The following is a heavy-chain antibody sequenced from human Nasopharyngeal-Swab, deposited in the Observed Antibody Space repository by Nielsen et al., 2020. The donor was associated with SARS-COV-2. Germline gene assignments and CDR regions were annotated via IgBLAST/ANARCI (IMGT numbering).Heavy chain of an antibody. CDR3: AREGRGIAAPGLDY. CDR1: GGSISSSSYY. J-gene: IGHJ4*02. V-gene: IGHV4-39*07. D-gene: IGHD6-13*01. Sequence: SETLSLTCSVSGGSISSSSYYWGWLRQPPGKGLEWIGSIYYSGSTHYNPSLKSRVTISIDTSKNHFSLKLSSVTAADTAVYYCAREGRGIAAPGLDYWGQGTLVTVSS. CDR2: IYYSGST.